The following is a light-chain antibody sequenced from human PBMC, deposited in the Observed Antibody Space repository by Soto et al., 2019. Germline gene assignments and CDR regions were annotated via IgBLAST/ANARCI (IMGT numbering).Light chain of an antibody. V-gene: IGKV3-20*01. CDR3: QQYRSSPPEFT. J-gene: IGKJ3*01. CDR2: GAS. CDR1: QTISSNY. Sequence: EIVLTHSPGTLSLSAGERATLSCRASQTISSNYLAWYQQKPGQAPRLLLFGASYSATGIPDRFSGSGSGTDFTLTISRLEPEDFAVYYCQQYRSSPPEFTFGPGTKVDIK.